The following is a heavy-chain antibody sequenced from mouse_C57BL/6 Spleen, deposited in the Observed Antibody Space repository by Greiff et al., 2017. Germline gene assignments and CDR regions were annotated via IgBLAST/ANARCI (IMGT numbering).Heavy chain of an antibody. Sequence: QVQLQQSGAELARPGASVKLSCKASGYTFTSYGISWVKQRTGQGLEWIGEIYPRSGNTYYNEKFKGKATLTADKSSSTAYMELRSLTSEDSAVYFCAREGSITTVVADAMDYWGQGTSVTVSS. J-gene: IGHJ4*01. D-gene: IGHD1-1*01. CDR2: IYPRSGNT. CDR3: AREGSITTVVADAMDY. CDR1: GYTFTSYG. V-gene: IGHV1-81*01.